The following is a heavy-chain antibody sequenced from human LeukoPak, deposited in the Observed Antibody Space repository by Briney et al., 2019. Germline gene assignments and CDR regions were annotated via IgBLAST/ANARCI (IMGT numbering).Heavy chain of an antibody. J-gene: IGHJ3*02. CDR3: AKDRQNYYGSGSYALDI. Sequence: PGGSLRLSCAASGFTVSSNYMSWVRQAPGKGLEWVSVIYSGGTTYYADSVKGRFTISRDSSKNTLYLQMNSLRAEDTAVYYCAKDRQNYYGSGSYALDIWGQGTMVTVSS. CDR1: GFTVSSNY. V-gene: IGHV3-66*02. D-gene: IGHD3-10*01. CDR2: IYSGGTT.